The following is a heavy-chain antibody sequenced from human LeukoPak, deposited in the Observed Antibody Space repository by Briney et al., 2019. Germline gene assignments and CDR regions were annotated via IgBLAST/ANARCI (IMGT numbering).Heavy chain of an antibody. CDR2: ISYDGSNK. J-gene: IGHJ4*02. Sequence: GGSLRLSCAASGFTFSTYGMHWVRQAPGKGLEWVAVISYDGSNKYYADSVKGRFTISRGNSKNTLYLQMNSLRAEDTAVHYCAKDLYVVVPAADFDDWGQGTLVTVSS. D-gene: IGHD2-2*01. CDR1: GFTFSTYG. CDR3: AKDLYVVVPAADFDD. V-gene: IGHV3-30*18.